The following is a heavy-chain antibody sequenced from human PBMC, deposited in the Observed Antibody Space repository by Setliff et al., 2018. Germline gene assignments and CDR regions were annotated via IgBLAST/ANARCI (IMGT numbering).Heavy chain of an antibody. CDR2: ISRSSTYI. Sequence: GESLRLSCAASGFTFSTHSMNWVRQAPGKGLEWVSSISRSSTYIYYADSMKGRFTISRDNAKNSLYLQMNSLSAEDTAVYYFASAGHSGSWFPFDAFHIWGQGTMVTVSS. D-gene: IGHD6-13*01. CDR1: GFTFSTHS. CDR3: ASAGHSGSWFPFDAFHI. V-gene: IGHV3-21*01. J-gene: IGHJ3*02.